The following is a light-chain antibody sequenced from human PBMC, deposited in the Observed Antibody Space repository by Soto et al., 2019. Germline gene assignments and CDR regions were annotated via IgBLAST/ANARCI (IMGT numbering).Light chain of an antibody. Sequence: AIQMTQSPSSLSASVGDRVTITCRASQDIRSYLGWYQQKPGKAPDLLISDVSKLERGVASRFSGSGSGTDFTLTISSLEPEDFAVYYCQQRRNWPHLTFGGGTKVDIK. CDR3: QQRRNWPHLT. V-gene: IGKV1D-13*01. CDR1: QDIRSY. J-gene: IGKJ4*01. CDR2: DVS.